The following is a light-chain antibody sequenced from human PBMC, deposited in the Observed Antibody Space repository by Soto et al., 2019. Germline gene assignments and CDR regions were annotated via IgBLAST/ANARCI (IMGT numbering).Light chain of an antibody. CDR3: QQYEDLPLT. V-gene: IGKV1-33*01. J-gene: IGKJ4*01. Sequence: DVQLTQSPSTLPASVGDRVAITCQATQNIFNYLNWFQQRPGKAPQLLISDASHLEPGVPSRFSGQRSGTDFTLIINDLQPEDFATYFCQQYEDLPLTFGGGTRVEV. CDR1: QNIFNY. CDR2: DAS.